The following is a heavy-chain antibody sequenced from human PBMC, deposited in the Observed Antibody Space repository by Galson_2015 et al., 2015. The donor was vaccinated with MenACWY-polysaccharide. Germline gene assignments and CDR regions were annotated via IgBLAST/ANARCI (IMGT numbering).Heavy chain of an antibody. CDR1: GFSFSSYG. V-gene: IGHV3-30*18. D-gene: IGHD2-15*01. CDR3: AKDLNRYCSGGSCDNFDY. CDR2: IAYDGSNK. Sequence: SLRLSCAASGFSFSSYGMRWVRQAPGKGLEWVAVIAYDGSNKYYADPVKGRFTISSDNSKNTLYLQMNSLRAEDTAVYYCAKDLNRYCSGGSCDNFDYWGQGTLVTVSS. J-gene: IGHJ4*02.